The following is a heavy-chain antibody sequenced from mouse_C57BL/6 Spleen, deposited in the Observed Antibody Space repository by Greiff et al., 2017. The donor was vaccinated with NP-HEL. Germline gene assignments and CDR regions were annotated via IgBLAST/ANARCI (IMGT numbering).Heavy chain of an antibody. CDR1: GYTFTSYW. V-gene: IGHV1-55*01. Sequence: QLQQPGAELVKPGASVKMSCKASGYTFTSYWITWVKQRPGQGLEWIGDIYPGSGSTNYNEKFKSKATLTVDTSSSTAYMQLSSLTSEDSAVYYCASGTGTSWYFDVWGTGTTVTVSS. D-gene: IGHD4-1*01. CDR2: IYPGSGST. J-gene: IGHJ1*03. CDR3: ASGTGTSWYFDV.